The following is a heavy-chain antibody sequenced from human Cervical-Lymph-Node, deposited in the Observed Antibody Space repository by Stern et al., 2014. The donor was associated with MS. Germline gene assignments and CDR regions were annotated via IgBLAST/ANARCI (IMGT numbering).Heavy chain of an antibody. J-gene: IGHJ1*01. CDR3: GRDAHYYDRSDYRN. Sequence: QVQLVQSGAEVKKPGSSVKVSCQASGGKFNIYAISWMRQAPGQGFEWLGGIIPSLTPAKYAEKFQGRASITADRSTTTVFLELSSLTSEDTAVYYCGRDAHYYDRSDYRNWGQGTLVTVSS. CDR1: GGKFNIYA. V-gene: IGHV1-69*06. D-gene: IGHD3-22*01. CDR2: IIPSLTPA.